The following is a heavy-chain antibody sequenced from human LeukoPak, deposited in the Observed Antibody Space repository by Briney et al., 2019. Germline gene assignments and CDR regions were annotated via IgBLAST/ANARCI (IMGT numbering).Heavy chain of an antibody. CDR1: GGSISSYY. J-gene: IGHJ4*02. CDR3: ARKATSGWYYFDY. Sequence: NTSETLSLTCTVSGGSISSYYWSWIRQPPGKGLEWIGYIYYSGSTNYNPSLKSRVTISVDTSKNQFSLKLSSVTAADTAVYYCARKATSGWYYFDYWGQGTLVTVSS. D-gene: IGHD6-19*01. V-gene: IGHV4-59*01. CDR2: IYYSGST.